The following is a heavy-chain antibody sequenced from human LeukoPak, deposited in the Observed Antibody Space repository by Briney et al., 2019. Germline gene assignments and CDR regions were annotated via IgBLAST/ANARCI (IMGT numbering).Heavy chain of an antibody. D-gene: IGHD5-18*01. Sequence: GASVKVSCKASGYTFTSYYMHWVRQAPGQGLEWMGWINTNNGNPTYAQGFTGRFVFSLDTSVNTAYLQISSLQADDTALYYCAKVGAGQLWPYNYYYSYMDVWGKGTTVTVSS. CDR3: AKVGAGQLWPYNYYYSYMDV. CDR2: INTNNGNP. V-gene: IGHV7-4-1*02. CDR1: GYTFTSYY. J-gene: IGHJ6*03.